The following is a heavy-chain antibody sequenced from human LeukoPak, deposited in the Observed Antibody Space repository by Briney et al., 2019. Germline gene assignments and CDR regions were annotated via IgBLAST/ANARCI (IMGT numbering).Heavy chain of an antibody. CDR2: ISAYNGNT. D-gene: IGHD5-18*01. CDR3: ARSPYMPGTAMASGFDY. CDR1: GYTFTSYG. Sequence: ASVKVSCKASGYTFTSYGISWVRQAPGQGLEWMGWISAYNGNTNYAQKFQGRVTMTTDTSTSTAYMELRSLRSDDTAMYYCARSPYMPGTAMASGFDYWGQGTLVTVSS. J-gene: IGHJ4*02. V-gene: IGHV1-18*04.